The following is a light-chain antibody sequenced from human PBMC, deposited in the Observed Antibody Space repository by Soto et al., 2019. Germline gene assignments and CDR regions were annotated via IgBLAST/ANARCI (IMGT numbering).Light chain of an antibody. CDR3: QQYFNWPPYT. CDR2: GAS. Sequence: EIVMTQSTATLSLSPGERATLSCRASQSVSSNLAWYQQKPGQAPRLLIYGASTRATGITARFSGSGSGTEFTLTISSLQSEDFAVYYCQQYFNWPPYTFGQGTKLEI. J-gene: IGKJ2*01. CDR1: QSVSSN. V-gene: IGKV3-15*01.